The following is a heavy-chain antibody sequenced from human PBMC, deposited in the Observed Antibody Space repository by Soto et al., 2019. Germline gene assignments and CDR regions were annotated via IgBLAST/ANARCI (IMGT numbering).Heavy chain of an antibody. V-gene: IGHV1-69*06. CDR2: IMPTFGSA. D-gene: IGHD1-26*01. J-gene: IGHJ4*02. CDR3: ASERSAQYFDY. CDR1: VGTFSCHG. Sequence: SVKVSCNGSVGTFSCHGIAWVRQVPGQGLEWMGGIMPTFGSATYAPKFQGRVTISADKSTSTAYMELSSLRSEDTAVYFCASERSAQYFDYWGQGTLVTVSS.